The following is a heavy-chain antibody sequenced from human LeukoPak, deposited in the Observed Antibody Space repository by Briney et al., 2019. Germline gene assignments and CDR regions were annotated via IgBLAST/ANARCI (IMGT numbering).Heavy chain of an antibody. CDR1: GFTFSTYW. Sequence: RGSLRLSCAAPGFTFSTYWMHWVRQAPGKGLVWVSCINSDGSSPSYADSVKGRSTISRDNAKNTVYLQMNSLRAEDTAVYYCARWGSSGWYPMDVWGQGTTVTVSS. J-gene: IGHJ6*02. CDR3: ARWGSSGWYPMDV. V-gene: IGHV3-74*01. CDR2: INSDGSSP. D-gene: IGHD6-19*01.